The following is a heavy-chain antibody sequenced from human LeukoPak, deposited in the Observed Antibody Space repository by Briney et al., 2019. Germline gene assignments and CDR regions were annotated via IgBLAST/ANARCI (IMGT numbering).Heavy chain of an antibody. V-gene: IGHV3-30*03. CDR1: GFTFSSYG. Sequence: QPGRSLRLSCAASGFTFSSYGMHWVRQAPGKGLEWVAVISYDGSNKYYADSVKGRFTISRDNSKNTLYLQMNSLRAEDTAVYYCARDPEAFFDYWGQGTLVTVSS. CDR3: ARDPEAFFDY. CDR2: ISYDGSNK. J-gene: IGHJ4*02.